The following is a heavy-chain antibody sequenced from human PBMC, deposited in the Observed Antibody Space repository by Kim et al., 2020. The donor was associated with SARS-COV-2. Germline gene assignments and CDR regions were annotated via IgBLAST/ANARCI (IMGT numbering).Heavy chain of an antibody. CDR1: GFTVSSNY. Sequence: GGSLRLSCAASGFTVSSNYMSWVRQAPGKVLEWVSVIYSGGSTYYADSVKGRFTISRDNSKNTLYLQMNSLRAEDTAVYYCARDGDLDYYGSGSYSRAFDYWGQGTLVTVSS. CDR2: IYSGGST. D-gene: IGHD3-10*01. V-gene: IGHV3-66*02. CDR3: ARDGDLDYYGSGSYSRAFDY. J-gene: IGHJ4*02.